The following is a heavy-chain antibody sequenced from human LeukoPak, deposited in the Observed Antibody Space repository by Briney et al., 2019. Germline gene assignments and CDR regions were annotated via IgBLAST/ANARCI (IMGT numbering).Heavy chain of an antibody. CDR1: GFTVSSNF. CDR2: IYSGGST. V-gene: IGHV3-53*01. J-gene: IGHJ4*02. Sequence: GGSLRLSCAASGFTVSSNFMSWVRQAPGKGLEWVSFIYSGGSTYYADSVKGRFTISRDNSKNTLYLQMNSLRAEDTAVYYCARVPGDHNYFDYWVQGTLVTVSS. D-gene: IGHD7-27*01. CDR3: ARVPGDHNYFDY.